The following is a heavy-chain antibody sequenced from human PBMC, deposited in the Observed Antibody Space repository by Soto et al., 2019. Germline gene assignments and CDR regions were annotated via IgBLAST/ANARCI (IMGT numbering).Heavy chain of an antibody. V-gene: IGHV3-30*18. CDR2: ISYDGTYT. Sequence: LVESGGGVAQPGRSLRLSCAASGFTFSNYHMNWVRQAPGKGLEWVAVISYDGTYTYYADSVKGRFTISRDNSKHTLYLQMNSLRVEDTAVYYCAKRRAVGDYYFDYWGQGTLVTVSS. J-gene: IGHJ4*02. CDR3: AKRRAVGDYYFDY. CDR1: GFTFSNYH. D-gene: IGHD3-10*01.